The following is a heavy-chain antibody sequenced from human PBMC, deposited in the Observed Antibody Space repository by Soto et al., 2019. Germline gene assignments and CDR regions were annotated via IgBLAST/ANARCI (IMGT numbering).Heavy chain of an antibody. Sequence: GGSLRLSCAASGFTFTSYAMSWVRQAPGKGLEWVAAISGSGGNTYYADSVKGRFTISRDNSKNTLYLQMNSLRAEDTAVYYCAMGGYYDFWSGYDVGYWGQGTLVTVSS. J-gene: IGHJ4*02. V-gene: IGHV3-23*01. CDR3: AMGGYYDFWSGYDVGY. CDR2: ISGSGGNT. D-gene: IGHD3-3*01. CDR1: GFTFTSYA.